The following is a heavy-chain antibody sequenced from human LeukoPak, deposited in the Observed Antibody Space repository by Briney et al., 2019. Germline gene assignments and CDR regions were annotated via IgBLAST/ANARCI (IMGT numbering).Heavy chain of an antibody. Sequence: SETLSLTCTVSGGSISSSSYYWGWIRQPPRKGLERIGRIYYSGSTYYNPSLKSRVTISVDTSKNQFSLKLSSVTAADTAVYYCARHSPPNWSGYYTPFDYWGQGTLVTVSS. CDR1: GGSISSSSYY. J-gene: IGHJ4*02. D-gene: IGHD3-3*01. CDR2: IYYSGST. V-gene: IGHV4-39*01. CDR3: ARHSPPNWSGYYTPFDY.